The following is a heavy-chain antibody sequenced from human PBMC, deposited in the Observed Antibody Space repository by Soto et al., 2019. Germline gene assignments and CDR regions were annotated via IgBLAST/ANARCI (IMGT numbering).Heavy chain of an antibody. V-gene: IGHV1-18*01. Sequence: QVQLVQSGAEVKKPGASVKVSCKASGYTFTSYGISWVRQAPGQGLEWMGWISAYNGNTNYEQKLQGRVTMTTDTSTSTAYMELRSLRADDTAVYYCARDGPNYDFWSGYYPLFYYYYYMDVWGKGTTVTVSS. CDR2: ISAYNGNT. J-gene: IGHJ6*03. CDR1: GYTFTSYG. CDR3: ARDGPNYDFWSGYYPLFYYYYYMDV. D-gene: IGHD3-3*01.